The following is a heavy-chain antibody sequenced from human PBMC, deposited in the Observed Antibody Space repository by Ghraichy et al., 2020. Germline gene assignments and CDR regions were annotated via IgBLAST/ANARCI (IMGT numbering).Heavy chain of an antibody. CDR3: ATIPAAGFWYFGL. D-gene: IGHD6-13*01. V-gene: IGHV3-21*01. CDR1: GFTFSSYG. Sequence: SCAASGFTFSSYGMTWVCQAPGKGLEWVSSISSSSSHIYYADSVKGRFTISRDNAKNSVYLQINSLRAEDTAVYYCATIPAAGFWYFGLWGRGTLVTVSS. CDR2: ISSSSSHI. J-gene: IGHJ2*01.